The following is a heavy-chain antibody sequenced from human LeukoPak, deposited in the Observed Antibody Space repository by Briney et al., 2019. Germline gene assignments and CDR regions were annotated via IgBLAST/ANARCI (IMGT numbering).Heavy chain of an antibody. V-gene: IGHV6-1*01. CDR1: GDSVSSNSAT. CDR3: AREPYASSWEYYYYYYGMDV. CDR2: AYYRSKWYN. D-gene: IGHD6-13*01. Sequence: SQTLSLTCAISGDSVSSNSATWNWITQSPSRGLEWLGRAYYRSKWYNDHAVSVKSRININPHKSKNQFSLQLNSVTPEDTAVYYCAREPYASSWEYYYYYYGMDVWGQGTTVTVSS. J-gene: IGHJ6*02.